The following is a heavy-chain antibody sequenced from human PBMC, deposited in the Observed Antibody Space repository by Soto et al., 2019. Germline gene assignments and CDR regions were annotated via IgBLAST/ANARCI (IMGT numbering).Heavy chain of an antibody. V-gene: IGHV3-23*01. J-gene: IGHJ4*02. CDR3: AKANSGSYYIPLDY. CDR1: GFAFRSYA. Sequence: TGGSQRLSCAASGFAFRSYARTWVRQAPGKGLEWVSDISGSGDDTHYADSVRGRFTISRDNSKNTLYLQMNSLRADDAAVYYCAKANSGSYYIPLDYWGQGTLVTVS. D-gene: IGHD3-10*01. CDR2: ISGSGDDT.